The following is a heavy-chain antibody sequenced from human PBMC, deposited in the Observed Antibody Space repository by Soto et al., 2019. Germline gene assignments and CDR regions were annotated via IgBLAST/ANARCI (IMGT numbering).Heavy chain of an antibody. Sequence: GGSLRLSCAASGFTFSSYWMSWVRQAPGKGLEWVANIKQDGSEKYYVDSVKGRFTISRDNAKNSLYLQMNSLRAEDTAVYYCASRQGITIFGVVPPDVWGKGTTVTVSS. CDR2: IKQDGSEK. V-gene: IGHV3-7*01. CDR3: ASRQGITIFGVVPPDV. D-gene: IGHD3-3*01. J-gene: IGHJ6*04. CDR1: GFTFSSYW.